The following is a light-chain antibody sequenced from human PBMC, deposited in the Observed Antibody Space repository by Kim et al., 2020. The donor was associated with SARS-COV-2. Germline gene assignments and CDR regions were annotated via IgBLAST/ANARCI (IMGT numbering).Light chain of an antibody. CDR1: QLGDKY. CDR3: QMWDGTSVI. V-gene: IGLV3-1*01. J-gene: IGLJ2*01. CDR2: QDS. Sequence: SSELTQPPSVSVSPGQTANILCSGVQLGDKYISWHQQKAGQSPVLIIYQDSKRPSGIPDRFSGSNSGNTATLTISGTQAMDEADYHCQMWDGTSVIFGGGTQLTVL.